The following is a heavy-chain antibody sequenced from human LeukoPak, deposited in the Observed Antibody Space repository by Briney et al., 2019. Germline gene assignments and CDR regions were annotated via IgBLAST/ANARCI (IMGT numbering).Heavy chain of an antibody. D-gene: IGHD5-12*01. J-gene: IGHJ4*02. CDR2: INSDGSST. V-gene: IGHV3-74*01. CDR1: GFTFSSYW. CDR3: ARGKYSGYDPLLDY. Sequence: GGSLRLSCAASGFTFSSYWMHWVRQAPGKGLVWVSRINSDGSSTSYADSVKGRFTISRDNAKNTLYLQMNSLRAEDTAVYYCARGKYSGYDPLLDYWGQGTLVTVSS.